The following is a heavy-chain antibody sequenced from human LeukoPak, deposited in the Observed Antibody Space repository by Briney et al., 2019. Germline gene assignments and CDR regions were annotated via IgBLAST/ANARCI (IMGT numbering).Heavy chain of an antibody. CDR2: IWYDGSNK. J-gene: IGHJ4*02. D-gene: IGHD3-9*01. CDR1: GFTFSSYG. V-gene: IGHV3-33*01. Sequence: GGSLRLSCAASGFTFSSYGMHWVRQAPGKGLEWVAVIWYDGSNKYYADSVKGRFTISRDNSKNTLYLQMNSLKTEDTAVYYCTTGPDILTGYYFDYWGQGTLVTVSS. CDR3: TTGPDILTGYYFDY.